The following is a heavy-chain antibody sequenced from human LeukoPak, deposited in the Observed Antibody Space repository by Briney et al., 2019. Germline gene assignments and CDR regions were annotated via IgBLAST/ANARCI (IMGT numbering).Heavy chain of an antibody. V-gene: IGHV4-34*01. CDR3: ASPPPYSGYFVRYEEGYYMDV. J-gene: IGHJ6*03. CDR1: GGSFSGYY. Sequence: SETLSLTCAVYGGSFSGYYWSWIRQPPGKGLEWIGEINHSGSTNYNPSLKSRVTISVDTSKNQFSLKLSSVTAADTAVYYCASPPPYSGYFVRYEEGYYMDVWGKGTTVTVSS. CDR2: INHSGST. D-gene: IGHD5-12*01.